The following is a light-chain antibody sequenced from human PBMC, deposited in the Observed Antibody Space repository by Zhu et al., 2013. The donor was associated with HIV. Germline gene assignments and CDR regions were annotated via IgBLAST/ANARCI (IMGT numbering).Light chain of an antibody. CDR3: QQYGSSPLT. CDR2: DAS. CDR1: QSVSTNY. J-gene: IGKJ4*01. Sequence: EIVMTQSPGTLSLSPGERATLSCRASQSVSTNYLAWYQQKYGQAPRLLIYDASNRATGIPARFSGSGSGTDFTLTISRLEPEDFAVYYCQQYGSSPLTFGGGTK. V-gene: IGKV3-20*01.